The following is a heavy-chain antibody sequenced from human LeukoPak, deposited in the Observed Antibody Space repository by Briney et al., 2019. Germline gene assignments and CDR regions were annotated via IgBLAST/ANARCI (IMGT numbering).Heavy chain of an antibody. CDR1: GYTFTSYG. J-gene: IGHJ6*02. V-gene: IGHV1-18*01. CDR2: ISAYNGNT. D-gene: IGHD2-2*01. Sequence: ASVTVSCKASGYTFTSYGISWVRQAPGQGLEWMGWISAYNGNTNYAQKLQGRVTMTTDTSTSTAYMELRSLRSDDTAVYYCARRSAAIYYYYGMDVWGQGTTVTVSS. CDR3: ARRSAAIYYYYGMDV.